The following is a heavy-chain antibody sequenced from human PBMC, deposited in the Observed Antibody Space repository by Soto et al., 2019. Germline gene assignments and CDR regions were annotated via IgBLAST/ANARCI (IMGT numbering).Heavy chain of an antibody. Sequence: PSETLSLTCTVSGGSISSGGYYWSWIRQHPGKGLEWIGYIYYSGSTYYNPSLKSRVTISVDTSKNQFSLKLSSVTAADTAVYYCARGALYSGYDYWFDPWGQGTLVTVSS. CDR1: GGSISSGGYY. D-gene: IGHD5-12*01. CDR2: IYYSGST. V-gene: IGHV4-31*03. J-gene: IGHJ5*02. CDR3: ARGALYSGYDYWFDP.